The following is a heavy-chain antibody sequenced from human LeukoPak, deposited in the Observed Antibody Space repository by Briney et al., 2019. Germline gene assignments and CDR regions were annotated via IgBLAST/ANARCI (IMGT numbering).Heavy chain of an antibody. CDR2: ISGYNGNT. CDR3: AGRGAYCRDDQ. J-gene: IGHJ4*02. CDR1: GYTFTIYG. V-gene: IGHV1-18*01. Sequence: GASVKVSCKASGYTFTIYGISWVRQAPGQGLEWMGWISGYNGNTNYAQKFQGGVTMTTDTSTSTAYMELRSLKSDDTAVYYCAGRGAYCRDDQWGPGTPVTVSS. D-gene: IGHD2-21*01.